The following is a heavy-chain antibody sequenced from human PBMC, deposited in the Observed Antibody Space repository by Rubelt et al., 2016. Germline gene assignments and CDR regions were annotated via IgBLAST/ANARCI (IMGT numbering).Heavy chain of an antibody. CDR1: GFIFTNAW. CDR2: IKSDTDGGTT. Sequence: DVQLVESGGGLVRPGGSLRLSCAASGFIFTNAWMNWVRQAPGKGLEWVGRIKSDTDGGTTDYAAPVKGRFTISRDDSKNTLYLQMNSLKTEDSAVYYCTTDRFWGQGTLVTVSS. V-gene: IGHV3-15*07. J-gene: IGHJ1*01. CDR3: TTDRF.